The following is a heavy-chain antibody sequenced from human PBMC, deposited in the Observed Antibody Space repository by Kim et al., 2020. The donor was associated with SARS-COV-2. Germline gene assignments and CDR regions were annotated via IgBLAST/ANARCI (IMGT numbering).Heavy chain of an antibody. J-gene: IGHJ4*02. D-gene: IGHD1-7*01. CDR1: GFTFSSYG. Sequence: GGSLRLSCAASGFTFSSYGMHWVRQAPGKGLEWVAVIWYDGSNKYYADSVKGRFTISRDNSKNTLYLQMNSLRAEDTAVYYCARDRYGWNYYFDYWGQGTLVTVSS. CDR2: IWYDGSNK. CDR3: ARDRYGWNYYFDY. V-gene: IGHV3-33*01.